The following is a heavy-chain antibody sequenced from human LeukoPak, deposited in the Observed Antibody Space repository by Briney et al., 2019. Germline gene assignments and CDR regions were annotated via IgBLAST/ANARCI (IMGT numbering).Heavy chain of an antibody. D-gene: IGHD3-10*01. CDR1: GFTFSSYG. J-gene: IGHJ3*02. CDR2: ISYDGSNK. Sequence: GGSLRLSCAASGFTFSSYGMHWVRQAPGKGLEWVAVISYDGSNKYYADSVKGRFTISRDNSKNTLYLQMNSLRAEDTAVYYCARSDYHNSGSHTVFDAFDIWGQGTRVTVSS. CDR3: ARSDYHNSGSHTVFDAFDI. V-gene: IGHV3-30*03.